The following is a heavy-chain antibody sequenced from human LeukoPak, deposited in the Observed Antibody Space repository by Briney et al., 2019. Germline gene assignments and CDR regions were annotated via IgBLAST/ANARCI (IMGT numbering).Heavy chain of an antibody. CDR3: ARDLREVGHDY. Sequence: GGSLRLSCAASGFTFSTYSMNWVRQAPGKGLEGVSYFSSSSSTIYYADSVKGRFTISRDNANNSLYLQMNSLRAEDTAVYYCARDLREVGHDYWGQGTLVTVSS. CDR1: GFTFSTYS. V-gene: IGHV3-48*01. J-gene: IGHJ4*02. D-gene: IGHD3-10*01. CDR2: FSSSSSTI.